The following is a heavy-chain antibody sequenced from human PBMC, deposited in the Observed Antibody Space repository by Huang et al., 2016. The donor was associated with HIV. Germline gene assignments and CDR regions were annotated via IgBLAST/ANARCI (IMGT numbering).Heavy chain of an antibody. D-gene: IGHD3-10*01. J-gene: IGHJ4*02. Sequence: QVQLVQSGSELKKPGASVKLSCKASGYTFTRYAMSWVRQAPGQGVEWMGWINTNSGNPTYAQGFTGRFVFSLDTSVTTAYLQISSLKAEDTAVYYCAREFRGSFDYWGQGTLVTVSS. CDR1: GYTFTRYA. CDR2: INTNSGNP. CDR3: AREFRGSFDY. V-gene: IGHV7-4-1*02.